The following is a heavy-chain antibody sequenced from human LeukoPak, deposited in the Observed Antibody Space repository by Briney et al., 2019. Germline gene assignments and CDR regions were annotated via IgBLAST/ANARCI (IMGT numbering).Heavy chain of an antibody. D-gene: IGHD1-26*01. V-gene: IGHV4-38-2*02. J-gene: IGHJ3*01. CDR3: ARVGAGGPRRALDV. CDR2: IYYSEPT. Sequence: SETLSHTCTVSGYSISSGYVWGWIRQPPGKGLEWIGCIYYSEPTYYNPSLKSRVTISLDTYKNQVSLELSSVTAADTAVYYCARVGAGGPRRALDVWGQGTMVTVSS. CDR1: GYSISSGYV.